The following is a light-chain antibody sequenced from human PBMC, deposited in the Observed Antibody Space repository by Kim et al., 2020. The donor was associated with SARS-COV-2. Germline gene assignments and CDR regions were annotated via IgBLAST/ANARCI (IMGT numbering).Light chain of an antibody. Sequence: QPASMSCKTSQSLRLSDRKAYLFWYMHYPGHPPHLMIFGVSNHFSGVPDRISGSGSRTDFTLRISRVEAEDAGIYNCMQSMQLPCNFGQGTKLEI. CDR1: QSLRLSDRKAY. V-gene: IGKV2D-29*01. J-gene: IGKJ2*02. CDR3: MQSMQLPCN. CDR2: GVS.